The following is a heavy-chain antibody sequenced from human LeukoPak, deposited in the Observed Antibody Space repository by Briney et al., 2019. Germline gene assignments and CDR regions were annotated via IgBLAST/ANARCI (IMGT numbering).Heavy chain of an antibody. CDR3: ARDGAVSGVYWYFDL. D-gene: IGHD6-19*01. CDR2: ISSRRDTR. V-gene: IGHV3-48*02. CDR1: GFSFSTYS. Sequence: PGGSLRLSCVASGFSFSTYSMNWVRQAPGKGLEWVSYISSRRDTRYSADFVKGRLTISRDNAKNSLYLQMNSLRDEDTAVYYCARDGAVSGVYWYFDLWGRGTLVTVSS. J-gene: IGHJ2*01.